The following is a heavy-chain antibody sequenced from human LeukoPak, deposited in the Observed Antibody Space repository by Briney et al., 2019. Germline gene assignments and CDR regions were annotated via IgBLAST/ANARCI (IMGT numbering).Heavy chain of an antibody. Sequence: ASVKVSCKASGYTFTSYYMHWVRQAPGQGLEWMGIINPSGGSTSYAQKFQGRVTMTRDTSISTAYMELSRLRSDDTAVYYCARVINILTLHDAFDIWGQGTMVTVSS. D-gene: IGHD3-9*01. CDR1: GYTFTSYY. V-gene: IGHV1-46*01. CDR3: ARVINILTLHDAFDI. CDR2: INPSGGST. J-gene: IGHJ3*02.